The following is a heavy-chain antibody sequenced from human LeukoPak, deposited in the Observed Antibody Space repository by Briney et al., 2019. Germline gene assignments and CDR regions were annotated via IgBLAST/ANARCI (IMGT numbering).Heavy chain of an antibody. CDR1: GGTFSSYA. Sequence: SVKVSCKASGGTFSSYAISWVRQAPGQGLEWMGGIIPIFGTANYAQKFQGRVTITADESTSTAYMELSSLRPEDTAVYYCARDPSMVRGENTPYFDYWGQGTLVTVSS. D-gene: IGHD3-10*01. CDR3: ARDPSMVRGENTPYFDY. J-gene: IGHJ4*02. CDR2: IIPIFGTA. V-gene: IGHV1-69*13.